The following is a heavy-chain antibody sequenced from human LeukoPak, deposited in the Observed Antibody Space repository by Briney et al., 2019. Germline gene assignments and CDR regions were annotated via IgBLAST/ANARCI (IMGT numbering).Heavy chain of an antibody. D-gene: IGHD2-8*01. V-gene: IGHV4-4*02. CDR3: SRENGAFSPFGY. J-gene: IGHJ4*02. CDR1: GGSISNTNW. Sequence: SGTLSLTCGVSGGSISNTNWWSWVRQPPGQGLEWIGEISLIGLTHYNPSLESRVTVSLDKSKNQLSLNLTSVTAADTAVYYCSRENGAFSPFGYWGQGTLVTVSS. CDR2: ISLIGLT.